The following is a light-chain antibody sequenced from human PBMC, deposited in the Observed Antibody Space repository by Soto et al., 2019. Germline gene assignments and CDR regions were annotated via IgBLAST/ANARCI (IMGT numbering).Light chain of an antibody. CDR2: DVS. J-gene: IGLJ1*01. Sequence: QSALTQPASVSGSPGQSITISCTGTSSDVGCYNYVSWYQQHPGKAPTLMIYDVSNRPSGVSNRFSGSKSGNTASLTISGLQAEDEAEYYCSSYTSSSLYVFGTGTKLTVL. CDR1: SSDVGCYNY. CDR3: SSYTSSSLYV. V-gene: IGLV2-14*01.